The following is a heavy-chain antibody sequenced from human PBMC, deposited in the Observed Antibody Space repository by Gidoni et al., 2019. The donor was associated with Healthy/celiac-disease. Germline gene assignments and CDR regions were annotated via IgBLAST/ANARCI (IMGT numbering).Heavy chain of an antibody. CDR1: GFTFSGSA. Sequence: EVQLVESGGGLVQPGGSLKLSCAASGFTFSGSALHWVRQASGKGLEWVGRIRSKANSYATAYAASVKGRFTISRDDSKNTAYLQMNSLKTEDTAVYYCTSNYYGSGSYYYYYYGMDVWGQGTTVTVSS. J-gene: IGHJ6*02. CDR2: IRSKANSYAT. CDR3: TSNYYGSGSYYYYYYGMDV. V-gene: IGHV3-73*02. D-gene: IGHD3-10*01.